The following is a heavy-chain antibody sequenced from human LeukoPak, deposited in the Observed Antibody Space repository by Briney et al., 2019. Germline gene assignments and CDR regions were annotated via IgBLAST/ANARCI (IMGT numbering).Heavy chain of an antibody. CDR2: ISDSGRST. CDR3: ARHDSFIPY. J-gene: IGHJ4*02. Sequence: PGGSLRLSCTASGFTFSDYAMSWVRQAPGKGLEWVSGISDSGRSTYYSDSVRGRCTISRDISKNPVYLEVNNLRAEDTAVYFCARHDSFIPYWGQGTLVSVSS. CDR1: GFTFSDYA. V-gene: IGHV3-23*01. D-gene: IGHD5-18*01.